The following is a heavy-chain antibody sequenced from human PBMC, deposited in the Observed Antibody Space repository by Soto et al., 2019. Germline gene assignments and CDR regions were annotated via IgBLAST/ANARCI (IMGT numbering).Heavy chain of an antibody. D-gene: IGHD1-20*01. CDR1: GFTFDDYA. V-gene: IGHV3-9*01. Sequence: GGSLRLSCAASGFTFDDYAMHWVRQAQGKGLEWVSGISWNSGSIGYADSVKGRFTISRDNAKNSLYLQMNSLRAEDTALYYCARESITGTPVYYYYYYGMDVWGQGTTVTVSS. CDR2: ISWNSGSI. CDR3: ARESITGTPVYYYYYYGMDV. J-gene: IGHJ6*02.